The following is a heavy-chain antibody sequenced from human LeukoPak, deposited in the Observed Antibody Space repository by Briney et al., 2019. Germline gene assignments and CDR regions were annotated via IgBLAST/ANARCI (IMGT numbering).Heavy chain of an antibody. Sequence: SVKVSCKASGYMFTGNYMHWVRQAPGQGLEWMGWINPNNGGTNYAQKFQGRVTMTRDTSISTAYMELSRLTSDDTAVYYCVRDYFRGDIVATIMDFWGQGTLVTVSS. J-gene: IGHJ4*02. V-gene: IGHV1-2*02. CDR2: INPNNGGT. D-gene: IGHD5-12*01. CDR3: VRDYFRGDIVATIMDF. CDR1: GYMFTGNY.